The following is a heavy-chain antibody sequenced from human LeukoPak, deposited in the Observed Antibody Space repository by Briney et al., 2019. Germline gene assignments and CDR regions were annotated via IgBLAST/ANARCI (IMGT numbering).Heavy chain of an antibody. V-gene: IGHV3-23*01. CDR3: AKGCYYDSSGLPADY. CDR1: GFTFSSYA. Sequence: GGSLRLSCAASGFTFSSYAMSWVRQAPGKGLEWVSAISGSGGSTYYADSVKGRFTISRDNSKNTLYLQMNSLRAEDTAVYYCAKGCYYDSSGLPADYWGQGTLVTVSS. D-gene: IGHD3-22*01. J-gene: IGHJ4*02. CDR2: ISGSGGST.